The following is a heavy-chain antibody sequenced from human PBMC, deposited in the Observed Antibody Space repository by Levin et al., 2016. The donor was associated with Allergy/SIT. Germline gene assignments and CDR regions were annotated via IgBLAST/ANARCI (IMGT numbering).Heavy chain of an antibody. Sequence: SETLSLTCTVSGDSINTYYWSWIRQPAGKGLEWIGRIYGSGGTHYNPSLKSRVTMSVDTSKNQVSLKVTSVTAADTAVYYCATTSRRDEPFNVWGQGTMVTVSS. D-gene: IGHD5-24*01. CDR2: IYGSGGT. CDR1: GDSINTYY. V-gene: IGHV4-4*07. J-gene: IGHJ3*01. CDR3: ATTSRRDEPFNV.